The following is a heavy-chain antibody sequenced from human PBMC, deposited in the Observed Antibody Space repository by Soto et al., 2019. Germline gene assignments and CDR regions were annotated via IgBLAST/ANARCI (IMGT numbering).Heavy chain of an antibody. CDR1: GCTFTGYY. J-gene: IGHJ4*02. CDR2: INPNSGGT. D-gene: IGHD2-2*02. CDR3: ARDARVVPAAILGY. Sequence: ASVKVSCKASGCTFTGYYMHWVRQALGQGLEWMGWINPNSGGTNYAQKFQGRVTMTRDTSISTAYMELSRLRSDDTAVYYCARDARVVPAAILGYWGQGTLVTVSS. V-gene: IGHV1-2*02.